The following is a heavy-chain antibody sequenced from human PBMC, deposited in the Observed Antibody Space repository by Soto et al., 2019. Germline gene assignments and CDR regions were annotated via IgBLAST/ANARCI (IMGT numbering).Heavy chain of an antibody. V-gene: IGHV3-30*18. CDR3: ANKYGDYPY. CDR2: ISYDGSNK. D-gene: IGHD4-17*01. CDR1: GFTFSSYG. Sequence: QVQLVESGGGVVQPGRALRLSCVASGFTFSSYGMHWVREAPGKGLEWVAVISYDGSNKYYADTVKGRFTISRDNSKSTLYLQMNSLRDEDTAVYYCANKYGDYPYWGQGTVVTVSS. J-gene: IGHJ4*02.